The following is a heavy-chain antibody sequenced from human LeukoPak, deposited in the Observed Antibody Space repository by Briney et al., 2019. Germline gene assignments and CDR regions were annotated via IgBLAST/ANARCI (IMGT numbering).Heavy chain of an antibody. CDR1: GYRFTNYW. V-gene: IGHV5-51*01. Sequence: GESLKISCEGSGYRFTNYWIGWVRPMPGKGLEWMGIIHPGDSDISYSPSFQGQVTISADKSISTAHPQWSGLKDSDTAIYYCARQGNSGWFAAYWGQGTLVTVSS. J-gene: IGHJ4*02. CDR2: IHPGDSDI. CDR3: ARQGNSGWFAAY. D-gene: IGHD6-19*01.